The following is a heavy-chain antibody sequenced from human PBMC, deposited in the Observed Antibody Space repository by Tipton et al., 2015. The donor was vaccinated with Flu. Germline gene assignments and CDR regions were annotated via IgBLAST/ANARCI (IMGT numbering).Heavy chain of an antibody. Sequence: TLSLTCTVSGDSVTSGSYYWNWIRQPAGRGLEWIGRGSTSGTTNYNPSLQSRVTISVDTSKNQFSLRLISVTAADTAVYYCAGLRREERYYDTRGLLDWGQGTLVAVSS. CDR2: GSTSGTT. D-gene: IGHD3-22*01. J-gene: IGHJ1*01. V-gene: IGHV4-61*02. CDR1: GDSVTSGSYY. CDR3: AGLRREERYYDTRGLLD.